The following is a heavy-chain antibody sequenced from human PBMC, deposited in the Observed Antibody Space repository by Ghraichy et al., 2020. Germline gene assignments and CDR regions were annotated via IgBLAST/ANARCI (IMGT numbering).Heavy chain of an antibody. J-gene: IGHJ3*02. D-gene: IGHD1-14*01. Sequence: ASVKVSCKASGYTFTGYYMHWVRQAPGQGLEWMGWINPNSGGTNYAQKFQGRVTMTRDTSISTAYMELSRLRSDDTAVYYCARDKEPGVFAFDIWGQGTMVTVSS. V-gene: IGHV1-2*02. CDR3: ARDKEPGVFAFDI. CDR2: INPNSGGT. CDR1: GYTFTGYY.